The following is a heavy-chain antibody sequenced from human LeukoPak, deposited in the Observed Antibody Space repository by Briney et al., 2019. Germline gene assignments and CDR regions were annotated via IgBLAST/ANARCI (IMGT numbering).Heavy chain of an antibody. CDR2: ISKTGGTK. V-gene: IGHV3-30*18. D-gene: IGHD5-18*01. CDR3: AKEVGYNYAPLDY. J-gene: IGHJ4*02. Sequence: GSLRLSCAASVFTFSAYGMQWVRPAPGKGLEWLAVISKTGGTKYYADSVRGRFTVSRDNAGNTLYLQMNSLRPEDTAVYYCAKEVGYNYAPLDYWGRGTLVTVSS. CDR1: VFTFSAYG.